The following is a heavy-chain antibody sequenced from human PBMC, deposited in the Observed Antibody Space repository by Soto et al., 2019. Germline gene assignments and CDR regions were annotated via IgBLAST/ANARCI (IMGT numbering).Heavy chain of an antibody. CDR1: GGSISSSSYY. V-gene: IGHV4-39*01. CDR2: VYYSGST. CDR3: ARRLLWFGEFPRGFDP. D-gene: IGHD3-10*01. Sequence: PSETLSLTCTVSGGSISSSSYYWGWIRQPPGKGLEWIGSVYYSGSTYYNPPLKSRVTISVDTSKNQFSLKLSSVTAADTAVYYRARRLLWFGEFPRGFDPWGQGTLVTVSS. J-gene: IGHJ5*02.